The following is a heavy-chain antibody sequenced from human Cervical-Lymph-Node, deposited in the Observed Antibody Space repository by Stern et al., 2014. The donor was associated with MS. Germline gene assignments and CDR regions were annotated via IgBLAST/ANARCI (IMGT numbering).Heavy chain of an antibody. V-gene: IGHV3-30*04. Sequence: MQLVESGGGVVQPGRSLRLSCAASGFTFTSYAMHWVRQAPGKGLEWVAVISYDGRSKSFADSVKGRFTISRDNSKNTLYLQMNSLRAEDTAVYYCARDRNADIWGQGTMVTVSS. CDR1: GFTFTSYA. CDR2: ISYDGRSK. J-gene: IGHJ3*02. CDR3: ARDRNADI.